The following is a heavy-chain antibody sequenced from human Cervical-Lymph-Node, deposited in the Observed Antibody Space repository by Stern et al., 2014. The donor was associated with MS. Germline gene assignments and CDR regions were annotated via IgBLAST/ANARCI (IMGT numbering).Heavy chain of an antibody. J-gene: IGHJ4*02. CDR3: ARERLRDFSDYHFDL. CDR2: ISPYNGNT. Sequence: QFQLVQSGAVVKKPGASVKVSCKASGYIFGTSGTTFGLSWMRQAPGQGLEWLGLISPYNGNTDIVPQLQDRVTLTTDTSTNTAYLELRSLRSDDTAMYFCARERLRDFSDYHFDLWGQGTLVTVSS. V-gene: IGHV1-18*01. CDR1: GYIFGTSGTTFG. D-gene: IGHD4-11*01.